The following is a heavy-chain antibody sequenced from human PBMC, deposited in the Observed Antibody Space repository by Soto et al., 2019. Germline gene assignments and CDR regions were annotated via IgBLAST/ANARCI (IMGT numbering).Heavy chain of an antibody. CDR2: ISGSGDRT. Sequence: EVQLLESGGGLVQAGGSLRLSCAASGFTFSTEAMNWGRQAPGKGLEWVSGISGSGDRTYYADSVKGRFTISRDNSKNTLYLQMNSLRVEDTAVYYCAKSPRRGYEPPWDYWGQGTLVTVSS. D-gene: IGHD5-12*01. CDR3: AKSPRRGYEPPWDY. CDR1: GFTFSTEA. J-gene: IGHJ4*02. V-gene: IGHV3-23*01.